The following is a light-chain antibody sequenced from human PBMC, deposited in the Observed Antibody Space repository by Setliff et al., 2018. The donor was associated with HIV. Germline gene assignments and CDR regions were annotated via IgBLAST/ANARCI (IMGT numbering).Light chain of an antibody. Sequence: QSALAQPRSVSGSPGQSVTISCTGTSSDVGGYNYVSWYQQRPGKVPKLMIYDVSKRPSGVPDRFSGSKSGNTASLTISGLQAEDEADYYCCSYAGSPYVFGSGTKVT. V-gene: IGLV2-11*01. CDR2: DVS. CDR3: CSYAGSPYV. CDR1: SSDVGGYNY. J-gene: IGLJ1*01.